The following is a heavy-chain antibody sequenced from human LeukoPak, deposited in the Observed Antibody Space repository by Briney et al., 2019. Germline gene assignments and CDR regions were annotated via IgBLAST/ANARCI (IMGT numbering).Heavy chain of an antibody. D-gene: IGHD2-2*03. Sequence: PGRSLRLSCAASGFTFSSYAMHWVRQAPGKGLEWVAVISYDGSNKYYADSVKSRFTISRDNSKNTLYVQMNSLRAEDTAVYYCARDGYCGSTSCYGWFDPWGQGTLVTVSS. CDR2: ISYDGSNK. J-gene: IGHJ5*02. V-gene: IGHV3-30*04. CDR1: GFTFSSYA. CDR3: ARDGYCGSTSCYGWFDP.